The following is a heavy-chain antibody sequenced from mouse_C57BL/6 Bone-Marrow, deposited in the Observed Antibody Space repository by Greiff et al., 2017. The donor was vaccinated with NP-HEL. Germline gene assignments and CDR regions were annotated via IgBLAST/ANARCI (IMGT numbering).Heavy chain of an antibody. CDR2: IYPGGGYT. Sequence: LQESGAELVRPGTSVKMSCKASGYTFTNYWIGWAKQRPGHGLEWIGDIYPGGGYTNYNEKFKGKATLTADKSSSTAYMQFSSLTSEDSAIYYCARRGFITTVAPGYWYFDVWGTGTTVTVSS. CDR3: ARRGFITTVAPGYWYFDV. CDR1: GYTFTNYW. D-gene: IGHD1-1*01. V-gene: IGHV1-63*01. J-gene: IGHJ1*03.